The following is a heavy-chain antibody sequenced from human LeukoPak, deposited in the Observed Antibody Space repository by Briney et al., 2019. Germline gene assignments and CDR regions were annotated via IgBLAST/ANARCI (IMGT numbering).Heavy chain of an antibody. CDR2: IRSKAYGGTT. D-gene: IGHD3-10*01. J-gene: IGHJ4*02. CDR1: GFTFGDYA. CDR3: TRAVHYYGSGSYYVDY. V-gene: IGHV3-49*03. Sequence: SQRLSCTASGFTFGDYAMSWFRQAPGKGLEWVGFIRSKAYGGTTEYAASVKGRFTISRDDSKSIAYLQMNSLKTEDTAVYYCTRAVHYYGSGSYYVDYWGQGTLVTVSS.